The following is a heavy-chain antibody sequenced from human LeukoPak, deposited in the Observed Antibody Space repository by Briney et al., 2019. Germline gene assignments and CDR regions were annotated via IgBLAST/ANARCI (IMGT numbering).Heavy chain of an antibody. J-gene: IGHJ4*02. Sequence: GASVKVSCKASGYTFTSYDINWVRQATGQGLEWMGWMNPNSGNTIYAQKFQGRVTITADKSTSTAYMELSSLRSEDTAVYYCARGSVWGSYRFDYWGQGTLVTVSS. CDR2: MNPNSGNT. V-gene: IGHV1-8*03. D-gene: IGHD3-16*02. CDR1: GYTFTSYD. CDR3: ARGSVWGSYRFDY.